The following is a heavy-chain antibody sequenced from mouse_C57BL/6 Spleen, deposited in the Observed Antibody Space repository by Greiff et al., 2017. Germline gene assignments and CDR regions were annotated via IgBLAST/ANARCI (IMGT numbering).Heavy chain of an antibody. CDR3: AREGQSGGDY. D-gene: IGHD3-2*02. CDR2: INPKNGGT. J-gene: IGHJ2*02. V-gene: IGHV1-22*01. Sequence: EVQLQQSGPELVKPGASVKMSCKASGYTFTDYNMHWVKQSHGKSLEWIGYINPKNGGTSYNQKFKGKATLTVNKSSSTTYMELRSLTAEDSAVYYCAREGQSGGDYWGQGTSLTVSS. CDR1: GYTFTDYN.